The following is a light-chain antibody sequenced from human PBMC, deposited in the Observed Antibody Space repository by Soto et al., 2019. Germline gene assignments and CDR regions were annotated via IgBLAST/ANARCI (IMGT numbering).Light chain of an antibody. CDR3: QQYNTWPRT. V-gene: IGKV3-15*01. CDR2: GAS. CDR1: QSVSSS. Sequence: EIVMTQSPATLSAPPGDRATLSCRASQSVSSSFAWYQQRPGQAPRLLFYGASNRATAVPARFTASGSGTEFTLTISSLQSEDFAVYYCQQYNTWPRTFGQGTKVDIK. J-gene: IGKJ1*01.